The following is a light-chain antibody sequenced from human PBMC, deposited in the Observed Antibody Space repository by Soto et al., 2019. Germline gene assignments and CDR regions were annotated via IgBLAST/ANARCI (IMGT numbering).Light chain of an antibody. CDR1: SSDVGGYNY. CDR3: SSYTSSSTLVV. V-gene: IGLV2-14*01. Sequence: QSALTQPASVSGSPGQSITISCTGTSSDVGGYNYVSWYQQHPGRAPKLMIYDVSNRPSGGSNRFSGSKSGNTGSLTISGLQAEDEADYYYSSYTSSSTLVVFGGGTKVTVL. J-gene: IGLJ2*01. CDR2: DVS.